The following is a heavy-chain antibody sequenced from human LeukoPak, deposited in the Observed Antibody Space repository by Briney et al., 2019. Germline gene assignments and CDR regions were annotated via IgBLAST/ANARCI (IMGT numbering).Heavy chain of an antibody. CDR3: AREEGLVLDY. CDR2: ISYDGSNK. J-gene: IGHJ4*02. D-gene: IGHD2-8*02. Sequence: GGSLRLSCAASGFTFDDYAMHWVHQAPGKGLEWVAVISYDGSNKYYADSVKGRFTISRDYSKNTLYLQMNSLRAEDTAVYYCAREEGLVLDYWGQGTLVTVSS. CDR1: GFTFDDYA. V-gene: IGHV3-30-3*01.